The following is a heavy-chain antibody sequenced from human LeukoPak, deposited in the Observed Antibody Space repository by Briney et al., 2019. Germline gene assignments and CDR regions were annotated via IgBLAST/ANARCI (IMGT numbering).Heavy chain of an antibody. CDR2: IKQDGGEK. Sequence: GGSLRLSCAASGFAFKNSWMSWVRQAPGKGLEWVANIKQDGGEKYYVDSVKGRFTISRDDAKTSVYLQMNSLRAEDTAVYYCARHDVSVQPDPRYCSGGSCYPYYYYGMDVWGQGTTVTVSS. D-gene: IGHD2-15*01. V-gene: IGHV3-7*01. J-gene: IGHJ6*02. CDR1: GFAFKNSW. CDR3: ARHDVSVQPDPRYCSGGSCYPYYYYGMDV.